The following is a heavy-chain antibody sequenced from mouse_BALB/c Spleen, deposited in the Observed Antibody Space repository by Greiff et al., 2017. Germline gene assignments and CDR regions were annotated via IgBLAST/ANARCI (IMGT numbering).Heavy chain of an antibody. CDR3: ARGDFITTAYYSMVY. CDR2: INPYNGAT. J-gene: IGHJ4*01. CDR1: GYSFTGYY. D-gene: IGHD1-2*01. Sequence: EVQLQQSGPELVKPGASVKISCKASGYSFTGYYMHWVKQSHVKSLEWIGRINPYNGATSYNQNFKDKASLTVDKSSSTAYMELHSLTSEDSVVYFCARGDFITTAYYSMVYWGRGTSLTVSS. V-gene: IGHV1-31*01.